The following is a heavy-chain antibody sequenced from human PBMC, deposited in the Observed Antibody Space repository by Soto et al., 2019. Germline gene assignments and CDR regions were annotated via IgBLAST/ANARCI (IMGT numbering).Heavy chain of an antibody. Sequence: SGPTLVNPTQTLTLTCTFSGFSLSTSGMSVSWIRQPPGKALEWLARIDWDDDKYYSTSLKTRLTISKDTSKNQVVLTMTNMDPVDTATYYCALIPPPTYSSSQYYYYYMDVWGKGTTVTVSS. J-gene: IGHJ6*03. CDR2: IDWDDDK. CDR1: GFSLSTSGMS. D-gene: IGHD6-6*01. V-gene: IGHV2-70*11. CDR3: ALIPPPTYSSSQYYYYYMDV.